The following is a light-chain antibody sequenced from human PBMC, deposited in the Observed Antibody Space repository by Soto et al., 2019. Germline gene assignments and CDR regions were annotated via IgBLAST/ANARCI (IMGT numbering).Light chain of an antibody. V-gene: IGLV2-14*01. CDR1: SSDVGGYSY. Sequence: QSVLTQPAYVSGSPGQSVTISCTGSSSDVGGYSYVSWYQQYPGKAPKLMIYEVTDRPSGISDRFSASKSGNTASLTISGLQAEDEADYYCSSYTSSATYVFGTGTKLTVL. CDR2: EVT. CDR3: SSYTSSATYV. J-gene: IGLJ1*01.